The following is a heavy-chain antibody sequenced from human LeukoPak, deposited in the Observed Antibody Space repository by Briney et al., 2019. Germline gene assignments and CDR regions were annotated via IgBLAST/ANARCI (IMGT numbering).Heavy chain of an antibody. V-gene: IGHV3-66*01. CDR2: LGRSGENR. CDR3: AREVAGTGYYFDY. J-gene: IGHJ4*02. CDR1: GFTVSSNY. Sequence: PGGSLRLSCAASGFTVSSNYMGWVRQAPGKGLEWVSGLGRSGENRYYATSVRGRFSISRDNSKDTVYLQMNSLRAEDTAVYYCAREVAGTGYYFDYWGQGTLVTVSS. D-gene: IGHD6-19*01.